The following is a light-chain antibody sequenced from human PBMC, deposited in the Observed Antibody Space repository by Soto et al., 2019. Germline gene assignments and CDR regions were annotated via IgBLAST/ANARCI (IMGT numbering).Light chain of an antibody. CDR1: QSVSSGY. Sequence: EIVLTQSPGTLSLSPGERATLSCRASQSVSSGYLAWYQQKPGQSPRLLIHGASSRATGIPDRFSGSGSGTDFTLTISRLEPEDFAVYYCQQYGGSPGGTFGQGTKVEIK. CDR2: GAS. V-gene: IGKV3-20*01. J-gene: IGKJ1*01. CDR3: QQYGGSPGGT.